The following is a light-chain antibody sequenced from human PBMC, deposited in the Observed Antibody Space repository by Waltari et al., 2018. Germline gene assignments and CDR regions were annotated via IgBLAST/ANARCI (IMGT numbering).Light chain of an antibody. CDR2: DVT. V-gene: IGLV2-14*03. CDR1: SSVVGGHNY. J-gene: IGLJ3*02. Sequence: QSALTQPASVSGSLGQSRTISCTGPSSVVGGHNYFSWYQQRPGKAPKLMIYDVTSRSSGLYNRFSGSRSGNTASLTISGLQAEDEADYYCCSYTSSSTWVFGGGTKLTVL. CDR3: CSYTSSSTWV.